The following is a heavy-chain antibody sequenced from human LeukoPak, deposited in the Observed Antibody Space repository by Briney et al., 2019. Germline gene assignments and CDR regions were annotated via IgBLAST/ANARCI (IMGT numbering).Heavy chain of an antibody. CDR3: ASPYCSDGVCYPGY. Sequence: GSLSLSCAASGFTFSGSAIHWVRQASGKGLEWVGRISSKANSYATAYAASVTGRFTISRDDSKNTAYLQMNTLETEDTAVYYCASPYCSDGVCYPGYWGQGALVTVSS. CDR2: ISSKANSYAT. D-gene: IGHD2-8*01. CDR1: GFTFSGSA. V-gene: IGHV3-73*01. J-gene: IGHJ4*02.